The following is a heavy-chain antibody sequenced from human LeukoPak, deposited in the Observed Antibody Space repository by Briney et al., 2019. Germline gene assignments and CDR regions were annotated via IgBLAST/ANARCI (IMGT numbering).Heavy chain of an antibody. CDR3: MWISTGGY. V-gene: IGHV3-53*01. Sequence: GGSLRLFFAASGFIVSSNSVTWVPQAPGKGLEGGSVIYSGGGTYYSDSVKGRCIISRDSSKNTRYLQMHGLRPEDTAVYYCMWISTGGYWGQGTLVTVS. J-gene: IGHJ4*02. CDR1: GFIVSSNS. D-gene: IGHD5-12*01. CDR2: IYSGGGT.